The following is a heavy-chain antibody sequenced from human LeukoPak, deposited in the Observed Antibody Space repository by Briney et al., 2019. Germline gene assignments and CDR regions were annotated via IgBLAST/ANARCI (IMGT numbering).Heavy chain of an antibody. CDR3: TRGTGSYDY. Sequence: GGSLRLSCAASGFTFSRYTVNWVSQAPGKGLEWVSSITSSSTYIYYADSVKGRFTISRDNAKNSLYLHMNSLRAEDTAVNYCTRGTGSYDYWGQGTRVTVSS. CDR2: ITSSSTYI. V-gene: IGHV3-21*01. J-gene: IGHJ4*02. CDR1: GFTFSRYT. D-gene: IGHD1-26*01.